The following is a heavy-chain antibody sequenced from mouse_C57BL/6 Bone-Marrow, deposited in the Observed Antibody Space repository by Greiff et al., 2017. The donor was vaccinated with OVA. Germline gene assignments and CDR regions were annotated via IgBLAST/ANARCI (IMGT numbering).Heavy chain of an antibody. J-gene: IGHJ4*01. CDR1: GFTFSDYG. V-gene: IGHV5-17*01. CDR3: ARNTTAHAMDY. CDR2: ISSGSSTI. D-gene: IGHD1-2*01. Sequence: EVKLMESGGGLVKPGGSLKLSCAASGFTFSDYGMHWVRQAPEKGLEWVAYISSGSSTIYYADTVKGRFTISRDNAKNTLFLQMTMLMSEDTAMYYCARNTTAHAMDYWGQGTSVTGSS.